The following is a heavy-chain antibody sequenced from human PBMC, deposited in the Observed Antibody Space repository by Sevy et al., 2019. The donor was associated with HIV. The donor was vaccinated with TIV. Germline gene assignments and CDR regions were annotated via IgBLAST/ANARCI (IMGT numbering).Heavy chain of an antibody. Sequence: GGSLRLSCAASGFTFSDYYMSWSRQAPGKGLEWVSYISSSGSTIYYADSVKGRFTISRDNAKNSLYLQMNSLRAEDTAVYYCARGDDSSGYYVRVFDYWGQGTLVTVSS. J-gene: IGHJ4*02. V-gene: IGHV3-11*01. D-gene: IGHD3-22*01. CDR3: ARGDDSSGYYVRVFDY. CDR2: ISSSGSTI. CDR1: GFTFSDYY.